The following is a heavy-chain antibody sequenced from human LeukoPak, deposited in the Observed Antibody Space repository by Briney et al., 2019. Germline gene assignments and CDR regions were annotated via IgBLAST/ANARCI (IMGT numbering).Heavy chain of an antibody. D-gene: IGHD5-18*01. J-gene: IGHJ6*02. CDR2: INPNSGGT. CDR3: ARPNTAMVPNYYYYGMDV. V-gene: IGHV1-2*02. CDR1: GYTFTGYY. Sequence: ASVKVSCKASGYTFTGYYMHWVRQAPGQGLEWMGWINPNSGGTNYAQKFQGRVTMTRDTSISTAYMELCRLRSDDTAVYYCARPNTAMVPNYYYYGMDVWGQGTTVTVSS.